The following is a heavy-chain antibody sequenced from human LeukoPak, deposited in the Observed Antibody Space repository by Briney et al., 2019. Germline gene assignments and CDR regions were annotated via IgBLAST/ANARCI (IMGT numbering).Heavy chain of an antibody. J-gene: IGHJ6*02. D-gene: IGHD4-23*01. CDR3: AKGYGGNYGMDV. CDR2: ISWDGGST. V-gene: IGHV3-43*01. CDR1: GFTFDDYT. Sequence: GGSLRLSCAASGFTFDDYTMHWVRQAPGKGLEWVSLISWDGGSTYYADSVKGRFTISRDNSKNSLYLQMNSLRTEDTALYYCAKGYGGNYGMDVWGQGTTVTVSS.